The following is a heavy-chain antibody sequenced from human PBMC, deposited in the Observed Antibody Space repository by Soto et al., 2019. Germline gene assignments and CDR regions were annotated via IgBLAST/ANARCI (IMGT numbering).Heavy chain of an antibody. CDR2: ISGSGGST. CDR3: AKGASGYYYYGMDV. CDR1: GFTFSSYA. J-gene: IGHJ6*02. D-gene: IGHD3-10*01. V-gene: IGHV3-23*01. Sequence: EVQLLESGGGLVQPGGSLRLSCAASGFTFSSYAMSWVRQAPGKGLEWVSAISGSGGSTYYADSVKGLFTFSRDNSKNTLYLQMNSLRAEDTAVYYCAKGASGYYYYGMDVWGQGTTVTVSS.